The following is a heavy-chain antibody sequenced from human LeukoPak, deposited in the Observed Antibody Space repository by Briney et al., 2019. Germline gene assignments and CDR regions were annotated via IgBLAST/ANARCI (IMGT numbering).Heavy chain of an antibody. Sequence: PSEALSLTCTVSGYSISSGYYWGWIRQPPGKGLEWIGSIYHSGSTCYNPSLKSRVTISVDTSKNQFSLKLSSVTAADTAVYYCASLKYGSGSRGWFDPWGQGTLVTVSS. CDR3: ASLKYGSGSRGWFDP. CDR1: GYSISSGYY. CDR2: IYHSGST. J-gene: IGHJ5*02. V-gene: IGHV4-38-2*02. D-gene: IGHD3-10*01.